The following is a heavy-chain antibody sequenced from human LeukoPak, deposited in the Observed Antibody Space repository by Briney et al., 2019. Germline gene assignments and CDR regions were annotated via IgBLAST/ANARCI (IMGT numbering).Heavy chain of an antibody. Sequence: GGSLRLSCAASGFTFSSYWMSWVRQAPGKGLEWVSSISSSSSYIYYADSVKGRFTISRDNAKNSLYLQMNSLRAEDTAVYYCASGYSAYYFDYWGQGTLVTVSS. J-gene: IGHJ4*02. V-gene: IGHV3-21*01. CDR3: ASGYSAYYFDY. D-gene: IGHD3-22*01. CDR1: GFTFSSYW. CDR2: ISSSSSYI.